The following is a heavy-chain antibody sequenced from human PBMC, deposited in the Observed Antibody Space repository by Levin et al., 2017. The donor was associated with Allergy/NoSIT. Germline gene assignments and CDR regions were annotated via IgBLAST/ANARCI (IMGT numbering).Heavy chain of an antibody. CDR3: ASRRDGYNGH. CDR2: IYHSGST. D-gene: IGHD5-24*01. V-gene: IGHV4-30-2*01. CDR1: GGSISSGGYS. J-gene: IGHJ4*02. Sequence: SETLSLTCAVSGGSISSGGYSWSWIRQPPGKGLEWIGYIYHSGSTYYNPSLKSRVTISVDRSKNQFSLKLSSVTAADTAVYYCASRRDGYNGHWGQGTLVTVSS.